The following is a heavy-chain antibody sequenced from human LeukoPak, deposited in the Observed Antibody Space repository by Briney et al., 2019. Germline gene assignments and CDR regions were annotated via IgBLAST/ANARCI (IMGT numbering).Heavy chain of an antibody. D-gene: IGHD2-15*01. Sequence: ASVKVSCKASGYTFTSYGISWVRQAAGQGLEWMGWISAYNGNTNDAQKLQGRVTMTTDTSTSTAYMELRSLRTDDTDVYYCARDELGYCSGGSCYGVDYWGQGTLVTVSS. V-gene: IGHV1-18*01. CDR2: ISAYNGNT. CDR3: ARDELGYCSGGSCYGVDY. CDR1: GYTFTSYG. J-gene: IGHJ4*02.